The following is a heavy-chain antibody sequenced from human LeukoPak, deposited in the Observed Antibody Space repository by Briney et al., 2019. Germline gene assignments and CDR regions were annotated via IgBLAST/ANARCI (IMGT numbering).Heavy chain of an antibody. CDR3: ASDASSGSYSYFDY. D-gene: IGHD1-26*01. Sequence: ASVKVSCKASGYTFTGYYMHWVRQAPGPGLEWMGSINPNSGGTNSAQKFQGRVTMTRDTSISTAYMELSRLRSDDTAVYYCASDASSGSYSYFDYWGQGTLVTVSS. J-gene: IGHJ4*02. CDR1: GYTFTGYY. CDR2: INPNSGGT. V-gene: IGHV1-2*02.